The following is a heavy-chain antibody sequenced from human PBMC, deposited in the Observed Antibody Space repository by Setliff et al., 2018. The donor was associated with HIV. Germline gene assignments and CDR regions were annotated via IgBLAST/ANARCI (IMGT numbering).Heavy chain of an antibody. Sequence: SVKVSCKASGGTFSSYAISWVRQAPGQGLEWMGGIIPIFGTANYAQKFQGRVTITADESTSTAYMELSSLRSDDTAVYYCARESGYCSSTSCYNLDYHFDYWGQGTLVTVSS. CDR1: GGTFSSYA. J-gene: IGHJ4*02. V-gene: IGHV1-69*13. CDR2: IIPIFGTA. D-gene: IGHD2-2*02. CDR3: ARESGYCSSTSCYNLDYHFDY.